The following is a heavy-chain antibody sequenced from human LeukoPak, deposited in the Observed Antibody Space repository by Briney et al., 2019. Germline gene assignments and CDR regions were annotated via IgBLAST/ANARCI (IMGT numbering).Heavy chain of an antibody. CDR2: MNPNSGNT. J-gene: IGHJ6*02. CDR1: GYTFTSYD. Sequence: GASVKVSCKASGYTFTSYDINWVRQATGQGLEWMGWMNPNSGNTGYAQKFQGRVTITRNTSISTAYMELSSLRSEDTAVYYCARVICSGGSCYSGDHYGMDVWGQGTTVTVSS. V-gene: IGHV1-8*03. D-gene: IGHD2-15*01. CDR3: ARVICSGGSCYSGDHYGMDV.